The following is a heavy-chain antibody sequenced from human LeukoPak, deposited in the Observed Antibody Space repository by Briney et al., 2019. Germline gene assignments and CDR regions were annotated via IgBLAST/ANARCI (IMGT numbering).Heavy chain of an antibody. CDR1: GFTFSSYS. CDR3: ARPAAAIPPY. Sequence: GGSLRLSCAVSGFTFSSYSMNWVRQAPGKGLEWVSSITATSSYIYYADSVRGRFTISRDNAKNSLYLQMNRLRAGDTAVYYCARPAAAIPPYWGQGTLVTVSS. CDR2: ITATSSYI. D-gene: IGHD6-13*01. J-gene: IGHJ4*02. V-gene: IGHV3-21*01.